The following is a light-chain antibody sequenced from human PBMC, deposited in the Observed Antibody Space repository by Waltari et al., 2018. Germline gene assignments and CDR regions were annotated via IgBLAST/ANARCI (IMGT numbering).Light chain of an antibody. J-gene: IGKJ4*01. CDR2: DAS. CDR3: QQRSNWPPN. Sequence: EIVLTQSPAILSLSPGERATLSGRASQRVSSYLAWYQQKPGQAPRLLIYDASNRATGIPARFSGSGSGTDFTLTISSLEPEDFAVYYCQQRSNWPPNFGGGTKVEIK. CDR1: QRVSSY. V-gene: IGKV3-11*01.